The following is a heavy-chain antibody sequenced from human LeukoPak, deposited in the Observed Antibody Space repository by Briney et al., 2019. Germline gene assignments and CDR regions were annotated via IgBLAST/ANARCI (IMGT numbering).Heavy chain of an antibody. CDR2: LNEHGTDT. Sequence: GGSPRLSCSASGFPLGAFWMTWFRQPPGKGLEWVANLNEHGTDTFYADSVRGRFTISRDNAKNSLFLQMESLRVDDTAVYFCARSGITHASDYWGQGILVTVSS. V-gene: IGHV3-7*01. CDR1: GFPLGAFW. CDR3: ARSGITHASDY. J-gene: IGHJ4*02. D-gene: IGHD1-1*01.